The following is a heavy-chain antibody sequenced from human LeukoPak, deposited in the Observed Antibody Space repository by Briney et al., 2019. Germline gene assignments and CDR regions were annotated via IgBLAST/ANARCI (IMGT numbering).Heavy chain of an antibody. CDR3: ARDPLRRGFLLSKTLAGFDY. V-gene: IGHV3-30-3*01. CDR2: ISYDGSNK. Sequence: PGGSLRLSCAASGFTFSSYAMHWVRQAPGKGLEWVAVISYDGSNKYYADSVKGRFTISRDNSKNTLYLQMNSLRAEDTAVYYCARDPLRRGFLLSKTLAGFDYWGQGTLVTVSS. J-gene: IGHJ4*02. D-gene: IGHD3-3*01. CDR1: GFTFSSYA.